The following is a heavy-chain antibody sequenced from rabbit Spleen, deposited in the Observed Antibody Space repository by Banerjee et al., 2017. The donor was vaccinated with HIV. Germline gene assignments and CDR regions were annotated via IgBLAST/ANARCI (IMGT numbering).Heavy chain of an antibody. CDR1: GFSFSSSYY. Sequence: QEQLEESGGDLVKPEGSLTLTCTASGFSFSSSYYMCWVRQAPGKGLEWIACIYTGSSGNTYYASWAKGRFTITRSTSLNTVTLQLNSLTAADTATYFCARDDGAGTNYGHGYRLWGPGTLVTVS. V-gene: IGHV1S45*01. CDR3: ARDDGAGTNYGHGYRL. J-gene: IGHJ4*01. CDR2: IYTGSSGNT. D-gene: IGHD8-1*01.